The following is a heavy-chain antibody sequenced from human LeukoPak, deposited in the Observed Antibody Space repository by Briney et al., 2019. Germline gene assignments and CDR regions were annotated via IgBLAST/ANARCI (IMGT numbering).Heavy chain of an antibody. CDR1: GFTFDDYT. J-gene: IGHJ4*02. Sequence: GGSLRLSCAASGFTFDDYTMHWVRQAPGKGLEWVSLISWDGGSTYYADSVKGRFTISRDNSKNSLYLQMNSLRTEDTALYYCAKDGRGIGGQRSSYYFDYWGQGTLVTVSS. CDR2: ISWDGGST. CDR3: AKDGRGIGGQRSSYYFDY. D-gene: IGHD4-23*01. V-gene: IGHV3-43*01.